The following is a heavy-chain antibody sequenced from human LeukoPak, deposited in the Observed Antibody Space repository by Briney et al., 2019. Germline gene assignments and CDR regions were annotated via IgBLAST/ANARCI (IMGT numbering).Heavy chain of an antibody. CDR2: INHSGST. D-gene: IGHD5-18*01. CDR1: GGSFSGYY. CDR3: APRGDIEHSYGYGKWFDP. Sequence: SETLSLTCAVYGGSFSGYYWRGIRQPPGKGRECIGEINHSGSTNYNASLKSRVTISVDTSKNQFSLRLSSVTAADTAVYYCAPRGDIEHSYGYGKWFDPWGQGTRVTVSS. J-gene: IGHJ5*02. V-gene: IGHV4-34*01.